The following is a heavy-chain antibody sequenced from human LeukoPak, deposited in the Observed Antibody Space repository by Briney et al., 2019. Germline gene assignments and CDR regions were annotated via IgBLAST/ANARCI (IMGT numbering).Heavy chain of an antibody. D-gene: IGHD3-10*01. Sequence: SETLSLTCAVYGGSFSGYYWSWIRQPPGKGLEWIGEINHSGSTNYNPSLKSRVTISVDTSKNQFSLKLSSVTAADTAVYYCARSLGNGSGSYXDAFDIWGQGTMVTVSS. J-gene: IGHJ3*02. CDR3: ARSLGNGSGSYXDAFDI. V-gene: IGHV4-34*01. CDR1: GGSFSGYY. CDR2: INHSGST.